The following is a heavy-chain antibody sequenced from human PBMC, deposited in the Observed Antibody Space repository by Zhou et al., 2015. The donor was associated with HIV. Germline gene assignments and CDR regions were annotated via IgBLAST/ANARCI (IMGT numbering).Heavy chain of an antibody. Sequence: QVLLVQSGAELKKPGSSVRVSCKTSGERFINYGVSWVRQVPGQGLEWMGWISADSDYTNYAQKFQGRVTMTRDRSTTTAYMELRSLRSDDSAMYYCARDDSSGYHSFDYWGQGTLVTVSS. D-gene: IGHD3-22*01. CDR3: ARDDSSGYHSFDY. CDR2: ISADSDYT. V-gene: IGHV1-18*01. CDR1: GERFINYG. J-gene: IGHJ4*02.